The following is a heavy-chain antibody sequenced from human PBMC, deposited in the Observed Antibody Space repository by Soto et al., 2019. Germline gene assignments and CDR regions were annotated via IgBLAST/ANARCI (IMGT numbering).Heavy chain of an antibody. J-gene: IGHJ5*02. Sequence: PSETLSLTCAVYGGSFSGYYWTWIRQPPGTGLEWIGEINHSGSTNYNPSLKSRVTISVDTSKNQFSLKLSSVTAADTAVYYCARVVYGSGDNWFDPWGQGTLVTVSS. V-gene: IGHV4-34*01. D-gene: IGHD3-10*01. CDR1: GGSFSGYY. CDR3: ARVVYGSGDNWFDP. CDR2: INHSGST.